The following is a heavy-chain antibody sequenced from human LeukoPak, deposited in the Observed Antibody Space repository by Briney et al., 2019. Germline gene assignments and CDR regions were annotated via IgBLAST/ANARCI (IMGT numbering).Heavy chain of an antibody. CDR2: IYHSGST. Sequence: KPSETLSLTCAVSGYSISSGYYWGWIRQPPGQGLEWIGSIYHSGSTYYNPSLKSRVTISVDASKNQFSLKLSSVTAADTAVYYCARVVAAATWPFDIWGQGTMVTVSS. CDR3: ARVVAAATWPFDI. CDR1: GYSISSGYY. V-gene: IGHV4-38-2*01. J-gene: IGHJ3*02. D-gene: IGHD2-15*01.